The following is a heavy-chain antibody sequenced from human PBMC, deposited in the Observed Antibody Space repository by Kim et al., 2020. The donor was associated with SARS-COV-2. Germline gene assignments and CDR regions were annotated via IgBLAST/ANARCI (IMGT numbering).Heavy chain of an antibody. CDR2: IYHSGST. CDR1: GYSISSGYY. V-gene: IGHV4-38-2*02. CDR3: ARDGGQLWSRGRFDP. J-gene: IGHJ5*02. Sequence: SETLSLTCTVSGYSISSGYYWGWIRQPPGKGLEWIGSIYHSGSTYYNPSLKSRVTISVDTSKNQFSLKLSSVTAADTAVYYCARDGGQLWSRGRFDPWGQGTLVTVSS. D-gene: IGHD5-18*01.